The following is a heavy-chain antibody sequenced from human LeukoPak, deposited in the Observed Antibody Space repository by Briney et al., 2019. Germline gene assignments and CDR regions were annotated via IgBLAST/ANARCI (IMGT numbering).Heavy chain of an antibody. CDR3: ARGEGYCTNGVCYNWFDP. CDR1: GFTFSSYS. J-gene: IGHJ5*02. V-gene: IGHV3-21*01. D-gene: IGHD2-8*01. CDR2: ISSSSSYI. Sequence: GGSLRLSCAASGFTFSSYSMNWVRQAPGKGLEWVSSISSSSSYIYYADSVKGRFTISRDNAKNSLYLQMNSLRAEDTAVYYCARGEGYCTNGVCYNWFDPWGQGTLVTVSS.